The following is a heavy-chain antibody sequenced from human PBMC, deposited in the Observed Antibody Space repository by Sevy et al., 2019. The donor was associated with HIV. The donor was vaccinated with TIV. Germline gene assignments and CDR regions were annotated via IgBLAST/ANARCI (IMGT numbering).Heavy chain of an antibody. CDR1: GYTFTGHY. D-gene: IGHD7-27*01. Sequence: ASVKVSCKASGYTFTGHYLHWVRQAPGQGLEWMGWIDPISGGTNHAQNFKGRVTMARDTSISTAYMELSSLRFDDTAMYYCVRIRFQTGAFDSWGQGTLVTVS. CDR3: VRIRFQTGAFDS. J-gene: IGHJ4*02. CDR2: IDPISGGT. V-gene: IGHV1-2*02.